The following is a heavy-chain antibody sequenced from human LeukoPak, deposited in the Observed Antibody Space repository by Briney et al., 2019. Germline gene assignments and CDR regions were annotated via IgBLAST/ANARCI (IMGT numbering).Heavy chain of an antibody. CDR1: GGSISSYY. D-gene: IGHD4-17*01. CDR2: IYYSGST. Sequence: SETLSLTCTVSGGSISSYYWSWIRQPPGKGLEWIGYIYYSGSTNYNPSLKSRDTISVDTSKNQFSLKLSSVTAADTAVYYCARDDGYGDSYYFDYWGQGTLVTVSS. CDR3: ARDDGYGDSYYFDY. V-gene: IGHV4-59*01. J-gene: IGHJ4*02.